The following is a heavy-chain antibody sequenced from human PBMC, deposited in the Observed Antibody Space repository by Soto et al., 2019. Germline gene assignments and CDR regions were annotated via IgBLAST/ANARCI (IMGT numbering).Heavy chain of an antibody. D-gene: IGHD3-9*01. Sequence: ASVKVSCKASGYTFTSYGISWGRQAPGQRLEWMGWISAYNGNTNYAQKLQGRVTMTTDTSTSTAYMELRSLRSDDTAVYYCARCPDILTRYYTWFDPWGQGTLVTVSS. CDR2: ISAYNGNT. J-gene: IGHJ5*02. CDR1: GYTFTSYG. V-gene: IGHV1-18*01. CDR3: ARCPDILTRYYTWFDP.